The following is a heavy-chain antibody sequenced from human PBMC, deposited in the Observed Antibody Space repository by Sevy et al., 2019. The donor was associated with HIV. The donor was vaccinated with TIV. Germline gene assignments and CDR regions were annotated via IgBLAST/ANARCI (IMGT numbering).Heavy chain of an antibody. J-gene: IGHJ3*02. D-gene: IGHD2-15*01. CDR3: AREEPSRYCSGGSCYSGGAFDI. V-gene: IGHV3-23*01. Sequence: GGSLRLSCAASGFTFSSYVMSWVRQAPGKGLEWVSAISDSGGSTYYADSVKGRFTISRDNSKNTLYLQMNSLGAEDTAVYYCAREEPSRYCSGGSCYSGGAFDIWGQGTMVTVSS. CDR2: ISDSGGST. CDR1: GFTFSSYV.